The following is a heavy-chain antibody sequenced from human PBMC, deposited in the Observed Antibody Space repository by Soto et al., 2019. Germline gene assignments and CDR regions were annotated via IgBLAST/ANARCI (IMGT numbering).Heavy chain of an antibody. CDR1: GFTLSSYG. CDR2: ISYDGSNK. V-gene: IGHV3-30*18. D-gene: IGHD6-13*01. J-gene: IGHJ4*02. CDR3: AKAPYSSSWYRTKDY. Sequence: PGGSLRLSCAASGFTLSSYGMHWVRQAPGKGLEWVAVISYDGSNKYYADSVKGRFTISRDNSKNTLYLQMNSLRAEDTAVYYCAKAPYSSSWYRTKDYWGQGTLVTAPQ.